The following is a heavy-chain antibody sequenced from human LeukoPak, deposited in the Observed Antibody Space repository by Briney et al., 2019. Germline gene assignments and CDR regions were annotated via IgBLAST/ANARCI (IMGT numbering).Heavy chain of an antibody. Sequence: PSETLSLTCAVYGGSFSGYYWSWIRQPPGKGLEWIGEINHSGSTNYNPSLKSRVTISVDTSKNQFSLKLSSVTTADTAVYYCATIRYGDFDIWGQGTMVTVSS. V-gene: IGHV4-34*01. CDR2: INHSGST. D-gene: IGHD3-9*01. CDR3: ATIRYGDFDI. J-gene: IGHJ3*02. CDR1: GGSFSGYY.